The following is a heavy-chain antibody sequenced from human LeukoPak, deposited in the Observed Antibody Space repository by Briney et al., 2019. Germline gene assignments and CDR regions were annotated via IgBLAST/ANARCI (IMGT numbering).Heavy chain of an antibody. D-gene: IGHD4-17*01. CDR3: ARGDGDYRWFDP. CDR2: ISSSSSYT. CDR1: GFTFSSYG. V-gene: IGHV3-21*05. Sequence: GGSLRLSCAASGFTFSSYGMHWIRQAPGKGLEWVSYISSSSSYTNYADSVKGRFTISRDNAKNSLYLQMNSLRAEDTAVYYCARGDGDYRWFDPWGQGTLVTVSS. J-gene: IGHJ5*02.